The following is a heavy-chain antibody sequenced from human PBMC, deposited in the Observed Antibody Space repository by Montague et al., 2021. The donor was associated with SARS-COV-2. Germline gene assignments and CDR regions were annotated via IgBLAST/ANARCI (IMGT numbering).Heavy chain of an antibody. Sequence: CAISGDSVSSNIATWNWIRQSPSRGLDWLGRTYYRSKWYIDYAVSVKSRVIINPDTSNNRIPLPLNSVTPEYTPVYYCAGAYCGGYCYFYWYFDPWGRGTMVTVSS. D-gene: IGHD2-21*02. CDR3: AGAYCGGYCYFYWYFDP. CDR1: GDSVSSNIAT. J-gene: IGHJ2*01. CDR2: TYYRSKWYI. V-gene: IGHV6-1*01.